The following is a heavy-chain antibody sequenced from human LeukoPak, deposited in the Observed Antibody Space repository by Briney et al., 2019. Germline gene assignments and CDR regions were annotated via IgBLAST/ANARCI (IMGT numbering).Heavy chain of an antibody. CDR3: ARELGGYGMDV. J-gene: IGHJ6*02. D-gene: IGHD2-15*01. CDR1: GGSISTYY. Sequence: SETLSLTCTVSGGSISTYYWSWVRQPPGQGLEWIGYIYSSGSTNYNPSLKSRVTISVDTSKNQFSLKLSSATAADTAVYYCARELGGYGMDVWGQGTTVTVSS. CDR2: IYSSGST. V-gene: IGHV4-59*01.